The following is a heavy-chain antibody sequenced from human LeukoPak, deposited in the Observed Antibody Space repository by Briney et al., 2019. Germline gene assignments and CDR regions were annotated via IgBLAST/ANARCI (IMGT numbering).Heavy chain of an antibody. Sequence: SETLSLTCTVSGGSISSSRYYWGWIRQPPGKGLEWIGSIYYSGSTYYNPSLKSRVTISVDTSRNQFSLKLSSVTAADTAVYYWPKSYFGWGFFNGLDYWGQGTLATVSS. V-gene: IGHV4-39*07. J-gene: IGHJ4*02. CDR3: PKSYFGWGFFNGLDY. CDR2: IYYSGST. D-gene: IGHD3-10*01. CDR1: GGSISSSRYY.